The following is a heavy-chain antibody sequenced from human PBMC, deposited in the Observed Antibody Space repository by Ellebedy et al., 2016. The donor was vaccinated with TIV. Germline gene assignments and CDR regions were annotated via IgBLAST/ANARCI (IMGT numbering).Heavy chain of an antibody. CDR3: VRRRGVALGNSMDV. CDR2: VNSDGTTT. J-gene: IGHJ6*02. D-gene: IGHD3-10*01. Sequence: GESLKISCAASGFPFSSYWMLWVRQSPGKGLQWVARVNSDGTTTPHADSVKGRFIISRDNAKNTVYLQMNSLRADDTGVYYCVRRRGVALGNSMDVWGRGTPVTVSS. V-gene: IGHV3-74*01. CDR1: GFPFSSYW.